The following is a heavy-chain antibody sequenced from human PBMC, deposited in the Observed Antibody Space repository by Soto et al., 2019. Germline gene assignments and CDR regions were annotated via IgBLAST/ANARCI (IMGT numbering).Heavy chain of an antibody. D-gene: IGHD6-6*01. Sequence: EVQLVETGGGWIQPGGSLKLSCAASGSTASANYMSWVRQAPGKGLEWVSVIYNGGGTYYADSVKGRFTISRDNSKNTLYLQMNSLRAEDTAVYYCASTRGSSYDYWGQGTLVTVSS. J-gene: IGHJ4*02. CDR2: IYNGGGT. V-gene: IGHV3-53*02. CDR1: GSTASANY. CDR3: ASTRGSSYDY.